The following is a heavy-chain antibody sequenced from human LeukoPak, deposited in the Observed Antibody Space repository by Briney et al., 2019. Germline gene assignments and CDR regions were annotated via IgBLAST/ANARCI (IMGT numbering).Heavy chain of an antibody. D-gene: IGHD1-26*01. CDR1: GFTFVDYA. J-gene: IGHJ3*02. CDR2: ISWNSGDL. V-gene: IGHV3-9*03. CDR3: AKDRSGTYYSSDAFDI. Sequence: PGGSLRLSCAASGFTFVDYAMHWVRQPPGKGLEWVSGISWNSGDLGYVDSVKGRFTISRDNAKHSLYLQMNGLRAEDMALYYCAKDRSGTYYSSDAFDIWGQGTMVTVSS.